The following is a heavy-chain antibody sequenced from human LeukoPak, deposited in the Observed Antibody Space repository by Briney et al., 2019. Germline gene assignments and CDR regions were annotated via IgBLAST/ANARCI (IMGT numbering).Heavy chain of an antibody. V-gene: IGHV3-48*03. CDR3: AELGITMIAGV. J-gene: IGHJ6*04. CDR1: GFTFSSYE. D-gene: IGHD3-22*01. CDR2: ISSSGSSI. Sequence: GGSLRLSCAASGFTFSSYEMNWVRQAPGKGLEWVSYISSSGSSIYYADSVKGRFTISRDNAKKSLYLQMNRLRAEDTAVYYCAELGITMIAGVWGKGTTVTISS.